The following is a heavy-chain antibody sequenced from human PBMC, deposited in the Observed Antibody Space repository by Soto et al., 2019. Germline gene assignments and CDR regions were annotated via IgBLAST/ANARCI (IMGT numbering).Heavy chain of an antibody. CDR2: ISYDGSNK. CDR1: GFTFSSYG. V-gene: IGHV3-30*18. J-gene: IGHJ6*02. D-gene: IGHD6-19*01. CDR3: AKDRGSGWYGGENYYYYGMDV. Sequence: GGSLRLSCAASGFTFSSYGMHWVRQAPGKGLEWVAVISYDGSNKYYADSVKGRFTISRDNSKNTLYLQMNSQRAEDTAVYYCAKDRGSGWYGGENYYYYGMDVWGQGTTVTVSS.